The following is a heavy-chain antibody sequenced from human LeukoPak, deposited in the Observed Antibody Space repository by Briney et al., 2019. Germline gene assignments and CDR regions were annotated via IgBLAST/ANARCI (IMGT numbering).Heavy chain of an antibody. Sequence: GGSLRLSCAASGFTFSTCGMQWVRQAPGKGLEWVALIWYDGNNKYYADSVKGRFTISRDNSKNTLYLQMNSLRAEDTAVYYCATDQMYYYGSRSYSPFNHWGQGTLVTVSS. CDR2: IWYDGNNK. V-gene: IGHV3-33*01. J-gene: IGHJ4*02. CDR3: ATDQMYYYGSRSYSPFNH. D-gene: IGHD3-10*01. CDR1: GFTFSTCG.